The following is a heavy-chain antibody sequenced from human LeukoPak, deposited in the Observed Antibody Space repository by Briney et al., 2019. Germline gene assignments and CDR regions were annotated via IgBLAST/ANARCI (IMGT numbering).Heavy chain of an antibody. Sequence: SETLSLTCTVSGGSISSSSYYWGWIRQPPGKGLEWIGSIYYSGSTYYNPSLKSRVTISVDTSKNQFSLKLSSVTAADTAVYYCARRRYSYGPPDYWGQGTLVTVSS. CDR3: ARRRYSYGPPDY. V-gene: IGHV4-39*07. D-gene: IGHD5-18*01. J-gene: IGHJ4*02. CDR1: GGSISSSSYY. CDR2: IYYSGST.